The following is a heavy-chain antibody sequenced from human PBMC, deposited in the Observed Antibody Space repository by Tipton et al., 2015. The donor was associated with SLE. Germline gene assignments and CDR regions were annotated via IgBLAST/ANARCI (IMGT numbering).Heavy chain of an antibody. D-gene: IGHD3-3*01. CDR3: ARSYYDFWSGSNPLDP. Sequence: TLSLTCTVSGGSISSYYWSWIRQPPGKGLEWIGYIYYSGSTNYNPSLKNRVTISVDTSKNQFSLKLSSVTAADTAVYYCARSYYDFWSGSNPLDPWGQGTLVTVSS. V-gene: IGHV4-59*01. CDR2: IYYSGST. J-gene: IGHJ5*02. CDR1: GGSISSYY.